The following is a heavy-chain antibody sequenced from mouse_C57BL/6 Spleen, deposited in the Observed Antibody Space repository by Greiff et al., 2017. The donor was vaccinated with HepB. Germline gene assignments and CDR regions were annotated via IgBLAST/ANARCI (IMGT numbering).Heavy chain of an antibody. CDR1: GFTFSDYY. CDR2: ISNGGGST. V-gene: IGHV5-12*01. CDR3: ARRGYGSSFEY. Sequence: EVKVVESGGGLVQPGGSLKLSCAASGFTFSDYYMYWVRQTPEKRLEWVAYISNGGGSTYYPDTVKGRFTISRDNAKNTLYLQMSRLKSEDTAMYYCARRGYGSSFEYWGQGTTLTVSS. J-gene: IGHJ2*01. D-gene: IGHD1-1*01.